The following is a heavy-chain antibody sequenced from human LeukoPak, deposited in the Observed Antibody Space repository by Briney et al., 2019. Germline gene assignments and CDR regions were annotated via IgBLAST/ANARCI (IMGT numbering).Heavy chain of an antibody. CDR3: VRGGIVGTTFIDY. V-gene: IGHV3-74*01. J-gene: IGHJ4*02. Sequence: GGSLRLSCATSGFTFSNYEMSWVRQTPGKGLVWVSRINSDGSNTIYADSVKDRFTISRDNAKNTLYLQMNSLRAGDTAVYYCVRGGIVGTTFIDYWGQGTLVTVSS. D-gene: IGHD1-26*01. CDR1: GFTFSNYE. CDR2: INSDGSNT.